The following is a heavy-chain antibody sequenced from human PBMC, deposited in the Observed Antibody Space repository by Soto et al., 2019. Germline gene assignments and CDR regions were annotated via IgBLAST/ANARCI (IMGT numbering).Heavy chain of an antibody. Sequence: GESLKISCNASGYSFTNYWIGWVRQMPGKDLEWMGIIYPGDSDTTYNPSFQGQVTISADKSISTAYLQWSSLKASDTAMYYCARHADFYNSGSHYSPFDYWGRGTLVTVSS. J-gene: IGHJ4*02. CDR1: GYSFTNYW. CDR3: ARHADFYNSGSHYSPFDY. CDR2: IYPGDSDT. V-gene: IGHV5-51*01. D-gene: IGHD3-10*01.